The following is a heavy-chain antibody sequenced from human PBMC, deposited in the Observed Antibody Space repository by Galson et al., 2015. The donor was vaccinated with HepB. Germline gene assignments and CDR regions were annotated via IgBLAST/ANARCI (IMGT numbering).Heavy chain of an antibody. V-gene: IGHV1-24*01. Sequence: SVKVSCKASGYTFSSYGISWVRQAPGKGLEWMGGFDPEEGETIYAQKFQGRVTMTEDRSTDTVYMELRSLRSEDTAVYYCARGAHSPIRYNWFDPWGQGTLVTVSS. D-gene: IGHD3-16*02. J-gene: IGHJ5*02. CDR2: FDPEEGET. CDR1: GYTFSSYG. CDR3: ARGAHSPIRYNWFDP.